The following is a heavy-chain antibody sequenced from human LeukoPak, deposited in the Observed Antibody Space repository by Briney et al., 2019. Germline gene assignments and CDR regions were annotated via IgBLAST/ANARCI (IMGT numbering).Heavy chain of an antibody. CDR2: ISYSGST. CDR3: AAFRTSSFYWFFDL. D-gene: IGHD2-2*01. CDR1: GGSLSGYY. J-gene: IGHJ2*01. V-gene: IGHV4-59*01. Sequence: SETLSLTCTVSGGSLSGYYWSWIRQPPGQGLEWIGYISYSGSTNYKPSLKSRVTISIDTSKNQFSLQLSSVTAADTAVYYCAAFRTSSFYWFFDLWGRGTLVTVSS.